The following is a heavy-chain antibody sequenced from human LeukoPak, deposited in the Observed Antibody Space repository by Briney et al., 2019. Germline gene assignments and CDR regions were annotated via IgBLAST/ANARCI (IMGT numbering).Heavy chain of an antibody. J-gene: IGHJ4*02. D-gene: IGHD5-24*01. V-gene: IGHV3-48*01. CDR3: ARDRATEVDY. CDR1: GFTFTSYS. CDR2: ISSGSSTI. Sequence: GGSLRLSCAASGFTFTSYSMNWVRQAPGKGLEWVSYISSGSSTIFYADSVKGRFTISRDNAKNSLYLQMNSLRAEDTAVYYCARDRATEVDYWGQGSLVTVSS.